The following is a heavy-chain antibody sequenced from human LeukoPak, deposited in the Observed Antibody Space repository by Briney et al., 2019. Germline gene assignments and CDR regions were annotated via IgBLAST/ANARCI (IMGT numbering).Heavy chain of an antibody. D-gene: IGHD1-26*01. CDR1: GYTFTGYY. V-gene: IGHV1-2*02. J-gene: IGHJ4*02. CDR3: ARLLSGN. Sequence: ASVKVSCKASGYTFTGYYMHWVRQAPGQGLEWMGWINPNSGGTNYAQKFQGRVTMTTDESTSTAYMELSSLRSEDTAVYYCARLLSGNWGQGTLVTVSS. CDR2: INPNSGGT.